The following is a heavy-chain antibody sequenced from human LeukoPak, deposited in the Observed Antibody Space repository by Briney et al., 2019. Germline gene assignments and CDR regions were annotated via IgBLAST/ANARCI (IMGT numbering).Heavy chain of an antibody. Sequence: GGSLRLSCAASGFTFSSSGMSWVRQAPGKGLEWVSAISGSGGSTYYADSVKGRFTISRDNSKNTLYLQMNSLRAEDTAVYYCAKGRDYGSGSYAGFDPWGQGTLVTVSS. CDR3: AKGRDYGSGSYAGFDP. CDR2: ISGSGGST. CDR1: GFTFSSSG. V-gene: IGHV3-23*01. J-gene: IGHJ5*02. D-gene: IGHD3-10*01.